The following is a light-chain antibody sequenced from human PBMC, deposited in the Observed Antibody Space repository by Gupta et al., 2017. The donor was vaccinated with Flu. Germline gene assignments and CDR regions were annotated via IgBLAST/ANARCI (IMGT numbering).Light chain of an antibody. CDR2: GAS. J-gene: IGKJ1*01. CDR1: QSVGTN. V-gene: IGKV3-15*01. CDR3: QQDNNWPT. Sequence: SPATVSVSPGERATLSCRASQSVGTNLAWFQQKPGQAPRLLIYGASTRATGIPARFSGSGSGTEFTLTISSLQSEDFVVYFCQQDNNWPTFGQGTKVEIK.